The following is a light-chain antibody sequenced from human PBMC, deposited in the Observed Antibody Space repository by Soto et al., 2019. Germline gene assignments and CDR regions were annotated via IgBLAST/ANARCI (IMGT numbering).Light chain of an antibody. V-gene: IGLV1-40*01. CDR1: SSNIGAGYD. Sequence: QSVLSQSPSASGTPGQRVTLSCSGRSSNIGAGYDVHWYQQLPGTAPKLLIYGNSNRPSGVPDRFSGSKSGTSASLAITGLQAEDEADYYCQSYDSSLSGHVVFGGGTKLTVL. CDR3: QSYDSSLSGHVV. CDR2: GNS. J-gene: IGLJ2*01.